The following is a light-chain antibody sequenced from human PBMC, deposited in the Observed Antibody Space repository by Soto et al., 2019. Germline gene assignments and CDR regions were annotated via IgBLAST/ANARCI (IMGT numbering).Light chain of an antibody. J-gene: IGKJ1*01. Sequence: DIQMTQSPSTLSGSVGDRVTISCRASQSISSWLAWYQQKPEKASKLLIYKASTLKSGVPSRFSGSGSGTEFTLTISSLQPDDFATYYCQHYNSYSEAFGQGTKVELK. CDR3: QHYNSYSEA. CDR2: KAS. CDR1: QSISSW. V-gene: IGKV1-5*03.